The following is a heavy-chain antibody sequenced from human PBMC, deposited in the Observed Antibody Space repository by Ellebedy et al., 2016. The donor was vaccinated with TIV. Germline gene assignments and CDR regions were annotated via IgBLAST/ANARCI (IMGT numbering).Heavy chain of an antibody. CDR3: ASVRSSALGAFDY. D-gene: IGHD3-10*01. CDR1: GGSIRSRSYY. Sequence: SETLSLTXSVSGGSIRSRSYYWGWIRQPPGKGLEWIGSISYSGSPYYNPSLKSRVTTSLDTSKNQFSLRLNSVTAADTAVYCCASVRSSALGAFDYWGQGTLVTVSS. J-gene: IGHJ4*02. V-gene: IGHV4-39*01. CDR2: ISYSGSP.